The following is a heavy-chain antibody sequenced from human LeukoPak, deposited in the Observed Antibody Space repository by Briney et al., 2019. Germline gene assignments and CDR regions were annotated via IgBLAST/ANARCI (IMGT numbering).Heavy chain of an antibody. Sequence: SETLSLTCTVAGGSISSYYWSWIRQPPGKGLEWIGYIYYSRSTNYNPSLKSRVTISVDTSKNQFSLKLSSVTAADTAVYYCARGTGRAFDIWGQGTMVTVSS. CDR1: GGSISSYY. CDR3: ARGTGRAFDI. J-gene: IGHJ3*02. V-gene: IGHV4-59*08. CDR2: IYYSRST. D-gene: IGHD1-1*01.